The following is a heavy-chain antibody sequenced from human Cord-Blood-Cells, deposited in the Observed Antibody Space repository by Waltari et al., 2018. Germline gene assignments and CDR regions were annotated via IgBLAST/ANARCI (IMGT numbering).Heavy chain of an antibody. D-gene: IGHD3-3*01. CDR2: MNPNCGNT. J-gene: IGHJ3*02. Sequence: QVPLVQTGAEVKQTGAPVKASCTAAGITFPIYDNHWRHTSPVQWFELMGWMNPNCGNTVYAQEFQGIITMTKNTSISTAYMELSSLRSEDTAVYDCARGGGRRITIFGVVISAFDIWGQGTMVTVSS. V-gene: IGHV1-8*02. CDR1: GITFPIYD. CDR3: ARGGGRRITIFGVVISAFDI.